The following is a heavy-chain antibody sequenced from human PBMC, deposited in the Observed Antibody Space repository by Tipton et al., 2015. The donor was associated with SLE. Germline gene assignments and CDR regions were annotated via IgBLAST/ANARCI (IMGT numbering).Heavy chain of an antibody. CDR1: GGSIISGYYC. V-gene: IGHV4-30-2*01. Sequence: TLSLTCSVSGGSIISGYYCWSWVRQPPGKGLEWIGYIYHSGSTYYNPSLQSRVTISVDTSKNQFSLHLSSVTAADTAVYYCARRGNVSLGHAFDIWGQGTMVTVSS. CDR3: ARRGNVSLGHAFDI. CDR2: IYHSGST. J-gene: IGHJ3*02. D-gene: IGHD3-10*01.